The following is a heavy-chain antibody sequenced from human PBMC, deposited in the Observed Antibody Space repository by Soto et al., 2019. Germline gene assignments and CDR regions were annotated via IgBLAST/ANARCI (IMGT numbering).Heavy chain of an antibody. Sequence: SETLSLTCAVSGGYISSDDWWSWVRQPPGKGLEWIGEIYHRGSTNYNPSLKSRVTISVDKSKNHFSLKLTSMTAADTAVYYCARDKGYGDNGFDLWGQGILVTVSS. V-gene: IGHV4-4*02. CDR3: ARDKGYGDNGFDL. J-gene: IGHJ5*02. CDR2: IYHRGST. D-gene: IGHD4-17*01. CDR1: GGYISSDDW.